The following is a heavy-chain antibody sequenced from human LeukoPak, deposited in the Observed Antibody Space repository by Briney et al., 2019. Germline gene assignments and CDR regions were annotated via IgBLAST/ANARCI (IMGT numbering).Heavy chain of an antibody. Sequence: PGGSLRLSCAASRFTFSDYYMSWIRQAPGKWLEWVSYISSSGSTIYYADSVKGRFTISRDNAKNSLYLQMNSLRAEDTAVYYCARASGSPLLLYFDYWGQGTLVTVSS. D-gene: IGHD1-26*01. J-gene: IGHJ4*02. CDR2: ISSSGSTI. CDR3: ARASGSPLLLYFDY. CDR1: RFTFSDYY. V-gene: IGHV3-11*04.